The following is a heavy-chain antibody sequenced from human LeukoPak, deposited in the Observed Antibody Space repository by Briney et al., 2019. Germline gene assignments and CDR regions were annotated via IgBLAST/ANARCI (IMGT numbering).Heavy chain of an antibody. D-gene: IGHD3-22*01. Sequence: GGSLRLSGAASEFTFSSYTMNWVRQAPGKGLEWVSSISSSGSYIYYADSVKGRFTISRDNAKNSLYLQMNSLRAEDTAVYYCATLKGYYDSSESYWGQGTLVTVSS. CDR1: EFTFSSYT. CDR2: ISSSGSYI. V-gene: IGHV3-21*06. CDR3: ATLKGYYDSSESY. J-gene: IGHJ4*02.